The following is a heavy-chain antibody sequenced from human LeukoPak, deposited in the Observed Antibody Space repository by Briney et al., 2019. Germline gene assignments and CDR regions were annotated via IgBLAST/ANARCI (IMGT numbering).Heavy chain of an antibody. J-gene: IGHJ3*02. CDR3: ARARITIFGVVSNAFDI. CDR2: INPNSGGT. D-gene: IGHD3-3*01. V-gene: IGHV1-2*02. CDR1: GYTFTGYY. Sequence: GASVKVSCKASGYTFTGYYMHWVRQAPGQGLEWMGWINPNSGGTNYAQKFQGRVTMTRDTSISTAYMELSRLRSDDTAVYYCARARITIFGVVSNAFDIWGQGTMVTVSS.